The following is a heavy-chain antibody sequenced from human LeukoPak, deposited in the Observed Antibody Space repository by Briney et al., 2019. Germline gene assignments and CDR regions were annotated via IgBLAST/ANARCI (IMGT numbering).Heavy chain of an antibody. CDR2: IDGSGVTT. J-gene: IGHJ4*02. V-gene: IGHV3-23*01. CDR3: TKRTPEYSSSWCLDY. CDR1: GFAFSSNT. Sequence: GGSLRLSCAGSGFAFSSNTMSWVRQAPGRGLAWVSAIDGSGVTTFYADSVKGRFTISRDNSKNTLFLQMNSLRAEDTAIYYCTKRTPEYSSSWCLDYWGQGTLVTVSS. D-gene: IGHD6-13*01.